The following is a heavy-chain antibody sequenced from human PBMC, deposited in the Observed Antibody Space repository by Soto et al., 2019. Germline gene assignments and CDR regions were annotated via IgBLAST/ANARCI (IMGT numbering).Heavy chain of an antibody. CDR1: GFTFSSYG. Sequence: QVQLVESGGGVVQPGRSLRLSCAASGFTFSSYGMHWVRQAPGKGLEWVAVISYDGSNKYYADSVKGRFTISRDNSKNMLYLQMNSLRAEDTAVYYCAKERGYDFWSGHNWFDPWGQGTLVTVSS. V-gene: IGHV3-30*18. CDR3: AKERGYDFWSGHNWFDP. J-gene: IGHJ5*02. D-gene: IGHD3-3*01. CDR2: ISYDGSNK.